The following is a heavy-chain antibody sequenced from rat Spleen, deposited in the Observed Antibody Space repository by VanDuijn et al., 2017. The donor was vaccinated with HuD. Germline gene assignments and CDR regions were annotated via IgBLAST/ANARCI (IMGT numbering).Heavy chain of an antibody. J-gene: IGHJ2*01. CDR3: ARDAVDY. CDR2: IWGAGST. Sequence: QVQLKESGPGLVQSSQTLSLTCTVSGFSLMSHHVTWVRQPPGKGLEWMGVIWGAGSTEYNSALKSRLSISRDTSKSQVFLKMSSLKTEDTATYYCARDAVDYWGQGVMVTVSS. CDR1: GFSLMSHH. V-gene: IGHV2-32*01.